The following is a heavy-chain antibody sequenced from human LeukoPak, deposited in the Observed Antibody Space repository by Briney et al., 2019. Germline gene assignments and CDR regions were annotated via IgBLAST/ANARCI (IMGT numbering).Heavy chain of an antibody. J-gene: IGHJ5*02. CDR3: ARLGSSWPNWFDP. CDR2: ITFSGRTI. V-gene: IGHV3-11*01. Sequence: GGSLRLSCAASGFNFSDYHMIWIRQPPGKGLEGVSYITFSGRTIHYAHSVKGRFTISRDNARSSLYLQMNSLRAEDTAVYYCARLGSSWPNWFDPWGQGTLVTVSS. CDR1: GFNFSDYH. D-gene: IGHD6-13*01.